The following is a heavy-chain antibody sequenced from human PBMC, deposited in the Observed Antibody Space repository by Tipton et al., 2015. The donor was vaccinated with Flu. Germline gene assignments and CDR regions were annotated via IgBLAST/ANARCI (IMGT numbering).Heavy chain of an antibody. J-gene: IGHJ6*03. CDR1: GGSISSYY. D-gene: IGHD4-11*01. CDR3: ARVLPGSNYYYYYYYMDV. CDR2: IYYSGST. Sequence: TLSLTCTVSGGSISSYYWSWIRQPPGKGLEWIGYIYYSGSTNYNPSLKGRVTISVDTSKNQFSLKLSSVTAADTAVYYCARVLPGSNYYYYYYYMDVWGKGTTVTVSS. V-gene: IGHV4-59*07.